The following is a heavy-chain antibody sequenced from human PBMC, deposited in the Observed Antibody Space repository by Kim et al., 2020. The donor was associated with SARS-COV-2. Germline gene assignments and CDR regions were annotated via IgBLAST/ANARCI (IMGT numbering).Heavy chain of an antibody. CDR2: ISSSGSTI. V-gene: IGHV3-48*03. Sequence: GGSLRLSCAASGFTFSSYEMNWVRQAPGKGLEWVSYISSSGSTIYYADSVKGRFTISRDNSKNSLYLQMNSLRAEDTAVYYCARVPGYGYSMDVWGKGETFTVSS. D-gene: IGHD6-13*01. CDR3: ARVPGYGYSMDV. CDR1: GFTFSSYE. J-gene: IGHJ6*03.